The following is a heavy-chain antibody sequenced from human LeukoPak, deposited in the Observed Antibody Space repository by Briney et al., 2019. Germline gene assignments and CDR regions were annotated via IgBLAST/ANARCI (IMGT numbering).Heavy chain of an antibody. CDR2: MSPNSGDT. V-gene: IGHV1-8*01. Sequence: ASVKVSFKASGYTFTTHDINWVRQATGQGLEWSGWMSPNSGDTGYAQKFQGRVTMTSDSSISTAYMELSSLRSEDTAIYYCVRTPPNWGFDYWGQGTLVTVSS. CDR1: GYTFTTHD. D-gene: IGHD7-27*01. CDR3: VRTPPNWGFDY. J-gene: IGHJ4*02.